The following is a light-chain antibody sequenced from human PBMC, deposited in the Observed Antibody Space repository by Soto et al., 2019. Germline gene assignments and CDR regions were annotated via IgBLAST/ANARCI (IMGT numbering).Light chain of an antibody. CDR3: QQYNTWLWT. V-gene: IGKV3-15*01. Sequence: EVVMTQSPATLSVSPGERATLSCRASQSVNANLAWYQQKPGQAPRLLIHGASNRATGIPARFSGSGFGTEFILTISSLQSEDFADYYCQQYNTWLWTFGQGSKVEIK. CDR2: GAS. J-gene: IGKJ1*01. CDR1: QSVNAN.